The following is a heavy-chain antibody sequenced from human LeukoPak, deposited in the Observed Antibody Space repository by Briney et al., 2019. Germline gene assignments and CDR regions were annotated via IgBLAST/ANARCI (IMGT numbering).Heavy chain of an antibody. Sequence: SETLSLTCTVSSYSINSGYYWGWIRQPPGKGLEWIGNIYRSGSTYYNPSLESRVTISVDTSKNQFSLKLSSVTAADTAVYYCARAYGDYVPLFDYWGQGTLVTVSS. CDR1: SYSINSGYY. J-gene: IGHJ4*02. CDR3: ARAYGDYVPLFDY. D-gene: IGHD4-17*01. CDR2: IYRSGST. V-gene: IGHV4-38-2*02.